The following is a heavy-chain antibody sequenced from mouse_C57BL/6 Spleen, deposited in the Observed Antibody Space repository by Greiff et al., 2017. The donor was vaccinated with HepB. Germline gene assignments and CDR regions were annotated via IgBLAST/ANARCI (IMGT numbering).Heavy chain of an antibody. CDR1: GYTFTSYW. V-gene: IGHV1-55*01. Sequence: QVQLKQPGAELVKPGASVKMSCKASGYTFTSYWITWVKQRPGQGLEWIGDIYPGSGSTNYNEKFKSKATLTVDTSSSTAYMQLSSLTSEDSAVYYCARAIYYDNDAAWFAYWGQGTLVTVSA. CDR2: IYPGSGST. D-gene: IGHD2-4*01. J-gene: IGHJ3*01. CDR3: ARAIYYDNDAAWFAY.